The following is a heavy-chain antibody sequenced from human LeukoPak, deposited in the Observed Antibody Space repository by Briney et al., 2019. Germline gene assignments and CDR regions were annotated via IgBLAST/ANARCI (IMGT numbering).Heavy chain of an antibody. D-gene: IGHD6-13*01. Sequence: GGSLRLSCAVSGFTFSSYWMSWVRQAPGKGLERMASINQDGSEKYYVDSVKGRFTISRDNAKNSLYLQMNSLRAEDMAVYYCARGVFSFDYWGQGTLVTVSS. CDR3: ARGVFSFDY. J-gene: IGHJ4*02. CDR1: GFTFSSYW. V-gene: IGHV3-7*01. CDR2: INQDGSEK.